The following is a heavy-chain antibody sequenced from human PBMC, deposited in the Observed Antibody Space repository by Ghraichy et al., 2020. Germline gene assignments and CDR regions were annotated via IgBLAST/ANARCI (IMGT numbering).Heavy chain of an antibody. Sequence: GESLNISCAASGFTFSSYAMHWVRQAPGKGLEWVAVISYDGSNKYYADSVKGRFTIFRDNSKNTLYLQMNSLRAEDTTVYYCARAGDSGSENWFDPWGQGTLVTVSS. CDR2: ISYDGSNK. CDR3: ARAGDSGSENWFDP. J-gene: IGHJ5*02. D-gene: IGHD5-12*01. CDR1: GFTFSSYA. V-gene: IGHV3-30*04.